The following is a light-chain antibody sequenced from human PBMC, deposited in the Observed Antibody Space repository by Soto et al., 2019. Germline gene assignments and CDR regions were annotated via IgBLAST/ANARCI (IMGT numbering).Light chain of an antibody. CDR1: GSNIGAGSS. CDR3: QSYDSSVSAWM. V-gene: IGLV1-40*01. Sequence: QSVLTQPPSVSGAPGQRVTISCTGSGSNIGAGSSVQWYQHFPGKAPKLLIYGNNNRASGVPDRFSGSKSGTSASLAITGLQTEDEADYYSQSYDSSVSAWMFGGGTKVTVL. J-gene: IGLJ3*02. CDR2: GNN.